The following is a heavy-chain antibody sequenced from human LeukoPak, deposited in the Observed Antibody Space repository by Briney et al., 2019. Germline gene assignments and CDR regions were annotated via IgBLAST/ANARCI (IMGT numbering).Heavy chain of an antibody. D-gene: IGHD3-22*01. V-gene: IGHV1-69*13. Sequence: SVKVSCKASGYTFTSYGISWVRQAPGQGLEWMGGIIPIFGTANYAQKFQGRVTITADESTSTAYMELSSLRSEDTAVYYCAVSMIVESYYFDYWGQGTLVTVSS. CDR2: IIPIFGTA. CDR1: GYTFTSYG. CDR3: AVSMIVESYYFDY. J-gene: IGHJ4*02.